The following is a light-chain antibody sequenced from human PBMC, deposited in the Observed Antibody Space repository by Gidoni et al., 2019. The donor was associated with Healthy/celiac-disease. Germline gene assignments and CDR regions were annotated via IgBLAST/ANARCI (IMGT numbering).Light chain of an antibody. J-gene: IGKJ3*01. V-gene: IGKV3-15*01. CDR2: GAS. CDR1: QSVSSN. Sequence: EIVMTQSPATLSVSPGERATLSCRASQSVSSNLAWYQQKPGQDPRLLIYGASTRATGIPARFSGSGSGTEFTLTISSLQSEDFAVYYCQQYNNWPPLDTFGPGTKVDIK. CDR3: QQYNNWPPLDT.